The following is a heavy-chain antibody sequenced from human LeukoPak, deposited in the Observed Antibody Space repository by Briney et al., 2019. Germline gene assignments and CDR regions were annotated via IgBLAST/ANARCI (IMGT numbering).Heavy chain of an antibody. CDR1: GYSFTTYW. V-gene: IGHV5-51*01. D-gene: IGHD1-14*01. J-gene: IGHJ6*02. Sequence: GESLKISCKGSGYSFTTYWIGWVRQMPGKGLEWMGIIYPGDSDTRYSPSFQGQVTISADKSISTAYLQWSSLKASDTAMYYCARHLTGWLSGPKGTQYYYGVDVRGQGTTVTVSS. CDR3: ARHLTGWLSGPKGTQYYYGVDV. CDR2: IYPGDSDT.